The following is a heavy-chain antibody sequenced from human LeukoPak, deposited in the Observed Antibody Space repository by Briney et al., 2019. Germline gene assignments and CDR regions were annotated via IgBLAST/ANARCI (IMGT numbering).Heavy chain of an antibody. D-gene: IGHD2-15*01. V-gene: IGHV3-23*01. CDR2: ITGSTYST. J-gene: IGHJ4*02. CDR1: GFTFSSYG. Sequence: GGTLRLSCAASGFTFSSYGMSWVRQAPGGGLEWVSSITGSTYSTYYADSVGGRFTISRDNSKNTLYLQKNSLRAEDTAVYYCAKDQLNRFCSGGSCSVTHDYWGQGTMVTVSS. CDR3: AKDQLNRFCSGGSCSVTHDY.